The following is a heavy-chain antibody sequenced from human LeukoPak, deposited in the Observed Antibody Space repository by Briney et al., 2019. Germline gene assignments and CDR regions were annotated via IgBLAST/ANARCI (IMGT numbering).Heavy chain of an antibody. V-gene: IGHV1-18*01. CDR3: ARGTRASFFDI. CDR2: ISAYNGNT. J-gene: IGHJ3*02. Sequence: ASVKVSCKPSGYALTSYGISWVRQALGQGLEWMGWISAYNGNTNYAQKFQGRVAMTTDRSRTTAFIEVTSLTYDDTAVYYCARGTRASFFDIWGQGTMVTVSS. CDR1: GYALTSYG.